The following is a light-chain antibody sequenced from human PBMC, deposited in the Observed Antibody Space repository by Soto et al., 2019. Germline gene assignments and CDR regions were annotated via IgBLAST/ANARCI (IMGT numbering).Light chain of an antibody. V-gene: IGKV3D-15*01. CDR1: QNIHNN. Sequence: EIVMTQSPATLSVSPGERATLSCRASQNIHNNLAWFQQKPGQAPTFLIYGASNRATGIPARFSGSGSGTDFTLTISSLQPEDFATYYCQQTNSFPRTFGQGTKVDIK. J-gene: IGKJ1*01. CDR2: GAS. CDR3: QQTNSFPRT.